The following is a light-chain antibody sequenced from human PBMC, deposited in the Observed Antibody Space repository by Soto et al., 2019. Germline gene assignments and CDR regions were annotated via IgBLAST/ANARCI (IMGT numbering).Light chain of an antibody. CDR1: SSDVGGYNY. CDR2: DVN. J-gene: IGLJ2*01. V-gene: IGLV2-14*01. Sequence: QSALTQPASVSGSPGQSITISCTGTSSDVGGYNYVSWYQQHPGKAPKLMIYDVNNRPSGVSNRFSGSKSGTTASLTISGLQAEDEGDYYCSSYTSRITMVFGGGTKLTVL. CDR3: SSYTSRITMV.